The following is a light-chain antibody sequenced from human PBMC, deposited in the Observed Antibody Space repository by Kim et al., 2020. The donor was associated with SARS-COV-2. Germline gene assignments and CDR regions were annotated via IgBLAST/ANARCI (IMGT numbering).Light chain of an antibody. J-gene: IGKJ1*01. CDR2: GAS. CDR1: QSITDFY. CDR3: HQYGSSPRT. Sequence: EVVLTQSPAILSLSPGERATLSCRASQSITDFYLAWYQQKPGQAPKLLIYGASSRATGIPDRFSGSGSGTDFTLTISRLESEDFAVYYCHQYGSSPRTFGQGTKVEI. V-gene: IGKV3-20*01.